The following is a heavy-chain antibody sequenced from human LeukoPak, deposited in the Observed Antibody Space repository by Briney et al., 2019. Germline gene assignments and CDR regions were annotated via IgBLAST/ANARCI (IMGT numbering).Heavy chain of an antibody. CDR2: IRSKANSYAT. CDR3: TTVYYYGSGKGSGSGSGMDV. J-gene: IGHJ6*02. V-gene: IGHV3-73*01. D-gene: IGHD3-10*01. Sequence: GGSLRLSCAASGFTFSGSAMPWVRQASGKGLEWVGRIRSKANSYATAYAASVKGRFTISRDDSKITAYLQMNSLKTEDTAVYYCTTVYYYGSGKGSGSGSGMDVWGQGTTVTVSS. CDR1: GFTFSGSA.